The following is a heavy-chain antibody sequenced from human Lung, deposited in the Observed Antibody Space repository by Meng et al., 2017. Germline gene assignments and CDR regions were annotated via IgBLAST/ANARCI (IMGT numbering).Heavy chain of an antibody. D-gene: IGHD5-18*01. V-gene: IGHV3-7*01. Sequence: GESLKISCAASGFTFSSYWMSWVRQAPGKGLEWVANIKQDGSEKYYVDSVKGRFTISRDKAKNSLYLQMNSLRAEDTAVYYCAREGVLQLWFTFYYYYGMDVWREGTTLSVSS. CDR1: GFTFSSYW. CDR2: IKQDGSEK. CDR3: AREGVLQLWFTFYYYYGMDV. J-gene: IGHJ6*02.